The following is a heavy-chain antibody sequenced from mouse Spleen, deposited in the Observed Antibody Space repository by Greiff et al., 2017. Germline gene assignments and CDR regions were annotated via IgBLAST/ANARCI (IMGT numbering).Heavy chain of an antibody. CDR2: IYPGDGDT. V-gene: IGHV1-80*01. J-gene: IGHJ2*01. CDR3: ARDTAAGY. CDR1: GYAFSSYW. D-gene: IGHD1-2*01. Sequence: QVHVKQPGAELVRPGSSVKISCKASGYAFSSYWMNWVKQRPGQGLEWIGQIYPGDGDTNYNGKFKGKATLTADKSSSTAYMQLSSLTSEDFAVYLCARDTAAGYWGQGTTLTVSS.